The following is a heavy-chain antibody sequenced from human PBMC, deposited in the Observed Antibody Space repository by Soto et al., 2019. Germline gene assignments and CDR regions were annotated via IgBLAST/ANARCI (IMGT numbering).Heavy chain of an antibody. D-gene: IGHD2-2*02. CDR1: GFIFSGSA. V-gene: IGHV3-73*01. Sequence: GALRLSCAASGFIFSGSAIHWVRQASGKGLEWVGRIRSRANNFATSSAASVKGRFTFSRDDSKNTAYLQMNTLKPEDTAVYYCARGQGAAIGDYYYHGMDVWGQGTTVTVSS. CDR2: IRSRANNFAT. J-gene: IGHJ6*02. CDR3: ARGQGAAIGDYYYHGMDV.